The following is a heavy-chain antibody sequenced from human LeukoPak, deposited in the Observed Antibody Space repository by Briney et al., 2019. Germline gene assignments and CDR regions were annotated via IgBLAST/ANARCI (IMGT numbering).Heavy chain of an antibody. Sequence: GGSLRLSCEASGFTFSNYWMSWVRQAPGRGLEWVANIKQDGGVKYYVDSVKGRFTISRDNAKNSLYLQMNSLRAEDTAVYYCAREDYGGKEAYWGQGTLVTVSS. CDR3: AREDYGGKEAY. J-gene: IGHJ4*02. CDR1: GFTFSNYW. D-gene: IGHD4-23*01. CDR2: IKQDGGVK. V-gene: IGHV3-7*01.